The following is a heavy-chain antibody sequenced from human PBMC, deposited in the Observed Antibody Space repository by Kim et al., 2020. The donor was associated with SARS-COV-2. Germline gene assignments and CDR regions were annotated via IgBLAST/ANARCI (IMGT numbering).Heavy chain of an antibody. CDR3: ARENLGYSGYDSAPYYYYYGMDV. Sequence: GGSLRLSCAASGFTFSSYGMHWVRQAPGKGLEWVAVISYDGSNKYYADSVKGRFTISRDNSKNTLYLQMNSLRAEDTAVYYCARENLGYSGYDSAPYYYYYGMDVWGQGTTVTVSS. V-gene: IGHV3-33*05. CDR2: ISYDGSNK. D-gene: IGHD5-12*01. CDR1: GFTFSSYG. J-gene: IGHJ6*02.